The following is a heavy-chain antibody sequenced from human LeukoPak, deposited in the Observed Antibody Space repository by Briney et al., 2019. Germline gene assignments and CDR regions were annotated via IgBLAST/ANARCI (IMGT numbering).Heavy chain of an antibody. Sequence: SETLSLTCAVYSGSFSGYYSSWIRHPPGKGREWIGEINHSGSTNDNPSLRSRVSISVDTSKNQFSLKLSSVTAAAAAVYYCARDNGVVYFDYWGQGTLVTVSS. CDR3: ARDNGVVYFDY. J-gene: IGHJ4*02. D-gene: IGHD2-8*01. CDR2: INHSGST. CDR1: SGSFSGYY. V-gene: IGHV4-34*01.